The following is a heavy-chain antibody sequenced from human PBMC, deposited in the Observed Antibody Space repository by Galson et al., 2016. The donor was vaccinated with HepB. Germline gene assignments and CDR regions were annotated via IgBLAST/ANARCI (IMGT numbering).Heavy chain of an antibody. V-gene: IGHV3-73*01. Sequence: SLRLSCATSGFTFSVSAIHWVHQPSGKGLEWVGLIGNKTSNYETSYAASLKGRFTISRDASKNTAYLEMNSLRDEDTAVYYCARHFGGFFMDDNWGQGTLVTVSS. D-gene: IGHD3-10*01. J-gene: IGHJ4*02. CDR2: IGNKTSNYET. CDR3: ARHFGGFFMDDN. CDR1: GFTFSVSA.